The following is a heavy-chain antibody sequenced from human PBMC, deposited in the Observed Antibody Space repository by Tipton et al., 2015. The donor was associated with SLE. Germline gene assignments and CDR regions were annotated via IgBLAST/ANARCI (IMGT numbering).Heavy chain of an antibody. V-gene: IGHV4-59*11. CDR2: IYSGGST. CDR1: GGSINSHY. J-gene: IGHJ2*01. D-gene: IGHD6-13*01. CDR3: ARGYSSSWYREFFDI. Sequence: TLSLTCTVSGGSINSHYWSWIRQPPGKTLKWIGYIYSGGSTNYNPSLMSRVTMSVDTSKNQFSLRLRSATAADTAFYYCARGYSSSWYREFFDIWGRGTLVTVSS.